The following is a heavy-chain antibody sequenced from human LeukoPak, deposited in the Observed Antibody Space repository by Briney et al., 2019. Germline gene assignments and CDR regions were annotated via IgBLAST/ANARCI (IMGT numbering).Heavy chain of an antibody. CDR2: IKQDGSEK. Sequence: PGGSLRLSCAASGFTFSNYWMTWVRQAPGKGLEWVANIKQDGSEKHSVDPVKGRFTISRDNAKNSLYLQLNSLRADDTAVYYCAKPSRWLQLFDLGYWGQGTLVTVSS. CDR1: GFTFSNYW. CDR3: AKPSRWLQLFDLGY. J-gene: IGHJ4*02. D-gene: IGHD5-12*01. V-gene: IGHV3-7*01.